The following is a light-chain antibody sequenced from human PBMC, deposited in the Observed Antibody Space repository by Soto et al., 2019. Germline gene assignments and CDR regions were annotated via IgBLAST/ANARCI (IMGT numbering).Light chain of an antibody. CDR1: QSVSSN. V-gene: IGKV3-15*01. J-gene: IGKJ4*01. CDR3: QQYNNWPLT. CDR2: GAS. Sequence: EIVMTQSPATLSVSPGERATLSCRASQSVSSNLAWYQQKPGQAPRPLIFGASTRATGIPARFSGSGSATEFTLTISSLQSEDFAVYYCQQYNNWPLTFRGGTKVEIK.